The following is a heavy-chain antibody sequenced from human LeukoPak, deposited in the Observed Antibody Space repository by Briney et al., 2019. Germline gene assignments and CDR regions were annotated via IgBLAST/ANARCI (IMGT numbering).Heavy chain of an antibody. CDR2: IKADGVFT. CDR1: GFAFNVFG. CDR3: ARKLMSSRRFEY. V-gene: IGHV3-30*02. Sequence: GGSLRLSCEGSGFAFNVFGMHWTRQAPGKGLEWVAFIKADGVFTNYAEAVKGRFTISRDNSDNTVFLQMESVRPDDTAVYYCARKLMSSRRFEYWGQGTLVTVSS. J-gene: IGHJ4*02. D-gene: IGHD2-8*01.